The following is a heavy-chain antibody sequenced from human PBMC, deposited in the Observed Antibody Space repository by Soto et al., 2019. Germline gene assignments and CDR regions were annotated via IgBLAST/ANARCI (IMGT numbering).Heavy chain of an antibody. CDR2: IYWDDDK. J-gene: IGHJ2*01. Sequence: QITLNESGPTLVKPTQTLTLTCTFSGFSIGTYGVGVGWIRQPPGKALEWLALIYWDDDKRYSPSLKSRLTITKDTSKRQVFLTLTNMDPVDTATYYCAHRGGGIVDWYFDLWGRGTPVIVSS. D-gene: IGHD1-26*01. CDR3: AHRGGGIVDWYFDL. CDR1: GFSIGTYGVG. V-gene: IGHV2-5*02.